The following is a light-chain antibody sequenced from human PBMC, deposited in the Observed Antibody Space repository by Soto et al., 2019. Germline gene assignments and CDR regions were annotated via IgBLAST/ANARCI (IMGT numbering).Light chain of an antibody. V-gene: IGKV1-39*01. Sequence: DIQMTQSPSSLSASVGDRATITCRASQSISSYLNWYQQKPGKVPRLLIYAASSLQSGVPSRFSGSGSGTDFTLTISSLQPEDFATYYCQQSYSNPFTFGGGTKVDIK. J-gene: IGKJ4*01. CDR1: QSISSY. CDR3: QQSYSNPFT. CDR2: AAS.